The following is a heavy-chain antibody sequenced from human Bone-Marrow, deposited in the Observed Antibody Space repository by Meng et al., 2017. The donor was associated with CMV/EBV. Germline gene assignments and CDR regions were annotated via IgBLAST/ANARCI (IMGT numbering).Heavy chain of an antibody. Sequence: SETLSLTCAVSGGSISSSNWWSWVRQPPGKGLEWIGEIYHSGSTNYNPSLKSRVTISVDKSKNQFSLKLSSVTAADTAVYYCARELTYSSDWYAGGFDYWGQGNLVTVSS. CDR2: IYHSGST. J-gene: IGHJ4*02. CDR1: GGSISSSNW. D-gene: IGHD6-19*01. CDR3: ARELTYSSDWYAGGFDY. V-gene: IGHV4-4*02.